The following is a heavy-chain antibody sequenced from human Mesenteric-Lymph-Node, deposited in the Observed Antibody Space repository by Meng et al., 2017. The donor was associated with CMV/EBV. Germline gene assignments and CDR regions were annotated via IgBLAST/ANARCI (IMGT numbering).Heavy chain of an antibody. D-gene: IGHD2-2*01. CDR3: ARDRVRVVPAAPYYYYYGMDV. CDR2: IKQDGSEK. CDR1: GFTFSSYW. V-gene: IGHV3-7*01. Sequence: GESLKISCAASGFTFSSYWMSWVRQAPGKGLEWVANIKQDGSEKYYVDSVKGRFTISRDNAKNSLYLQMNSLRAEDTAVYYCARDRVRVVPAAPYYYYYGMDVWGQGTTVTVSS. J-gene: IGHJ6*02.